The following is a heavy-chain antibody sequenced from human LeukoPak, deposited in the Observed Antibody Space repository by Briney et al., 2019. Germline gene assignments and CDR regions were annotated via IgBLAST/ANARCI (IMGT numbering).Heavy chain of an antibody. CDR1: GFTFSSYS. CDR3: ARMHDYGGRCFDY. V-gene: IGHV3-21*01. CDR2: ISSSSSYI. Sequence: GGSLRLSCAASGFTFSSYSMNWVRQAPGKGLEGVSSISSSSSYIYYADSVKGRFTISRDNAKNSLYLQMNRLRAEDTAVYYCARMHDYGGRCFDYWGQGTLVTVSS. J-gene: IGHJ4*02. D-gene: IGHD4-23*01.